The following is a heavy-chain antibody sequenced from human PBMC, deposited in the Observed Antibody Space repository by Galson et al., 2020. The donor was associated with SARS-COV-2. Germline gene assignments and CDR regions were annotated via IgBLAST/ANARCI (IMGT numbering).Heavy chain of an antibody. CDR1: GGTISSYY. Sequence: SETLSLTCTASGGTISSYYWSWIRQPPGKGLEWIGYIYYSGSTTYHPTLQSRVPLSVDTSKNQFSLKLSSVTAADTALYYCARGHRGVVPSPVLGLGPYFSYYYMDVWDKGTTVTVSS. V-gene: IGHV4-59*13. D-gene: IGHD3-10*01. CDR3: ARGHRGVVPSPVLGLGPYFSYYYMDV. J-gene: IGHJ6*03. CDR2: IYYSGST.